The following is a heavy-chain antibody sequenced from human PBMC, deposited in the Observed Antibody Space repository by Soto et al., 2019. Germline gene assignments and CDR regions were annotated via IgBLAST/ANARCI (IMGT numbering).Heavy chain of an antibody. Sequence: QVQVVQSGAEVKKPGSSVKVSCNASGGYYRSYTITWVRQAPGQGLEWMGRVIPILGVVNYAQKFQGKVTFTADKSTSTAYIELSSLRSDDTAVYYCARESVGDYPLLDYWGQGTLVTVSS. CDR3: ARESVGDYPLLDY. J-gene: IGHJ4*01. CDR2: VIPILGVV. CDR1: GGYYRSYT. V-gene: IGHV1-69*08. D-gene: IGHD4-17*01.